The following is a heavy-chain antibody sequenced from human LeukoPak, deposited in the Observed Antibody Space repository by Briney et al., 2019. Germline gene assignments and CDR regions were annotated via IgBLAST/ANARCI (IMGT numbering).Heavy chain of an antibody. CDR2: IYPGDSDT. J-gene: IGHJ4*02. CDR1: GYRFGNYW. CDR3: ARQTRDGSGSRGYSFDF. V-gene: IGHV5-51*01. D-gene: IGHD3-10*01. Sequence: GESLKISCKGSGYRFGNYWIAWVRQMPGKGLEWMGIIYPGDSDTRYSPSFEGQVTISVDKSISTAYLQWSSLKASDTAMYYCARQTRDGSGSRGYSFDFWGQGTLVTVSS.